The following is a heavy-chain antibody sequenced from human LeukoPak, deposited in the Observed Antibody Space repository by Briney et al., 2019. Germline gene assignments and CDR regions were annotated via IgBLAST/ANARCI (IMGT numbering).Heavy chain of an antibody. CDR3: ARAVRAGHRPVYTYYYMDV. CDR2: IRYDGSNK. D-gene: IGHD5/OR15-5a*01. J-gene: IGHJ6*03. CDR1: GFTFSSYG. Sequence: AGGSLRLSCAASGFTFSSYGMHWVRQAPGKGLEWVAFIRYDGSNKYYADSVKGRFTISRDNSKNTLYLQMNSLRAEDTAVYYCARAVRAGHRPVYTYYYMDVWGKGTTVTVSS. V-gene: IGHV3-30*02.